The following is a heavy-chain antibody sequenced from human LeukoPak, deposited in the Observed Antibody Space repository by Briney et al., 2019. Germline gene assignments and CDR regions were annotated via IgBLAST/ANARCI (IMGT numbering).Heavy chain of an antibody. CDR3: AKRYFSEY. D-gene: IGHD5-24*01. J-gene: IGHJ4*02. V-gene: IGHV3-23*01. CDR1: GFTFSDYA. Sequence: GGSLRLSCAASGFTFSDYAMNWVRQAPGKGLGWVSTISYYGTYYADSVKGRFIISRDDSKSMLYLQMNSLRAADTAIYFFAKRYFSEYWGQGILVTVSS. CDR2: ISYYGT.